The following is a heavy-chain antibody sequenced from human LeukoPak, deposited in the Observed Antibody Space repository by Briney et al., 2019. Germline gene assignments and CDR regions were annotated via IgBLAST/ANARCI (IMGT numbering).Heavy chain of an antibody. CDR3: ARGIYYYDSSGRNEYFQH. CDR2: INPNSGGT. V-gene: IGHV1-2*02. D-gene: IGHD3-22*01. J-gene: IGHJ1*01. CDR1: GYTFTSYG. Sequence: ASVKVSCKASGYTFTSYGISWVRQAPGQGLEWMGWINPNSGGTNYAQKFQGRVTMTRDTSISTAYMELSRLRSDDTAVYYCARGIYYYDSSGRNEYFQHWGQGTLVTVSS.